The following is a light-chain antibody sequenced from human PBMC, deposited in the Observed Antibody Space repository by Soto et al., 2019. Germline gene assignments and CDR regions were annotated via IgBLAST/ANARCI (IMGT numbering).Light chain of an antibody. V-gene: IGKV1-39*01. Sequence: DSQMTQSPPSVSASVGDRVIITCRASQSINSYLSWYQQKLGKAPSLLIYGASKLQGRVPSRFGGSGSGTNFTLTIVNFQPEDFATYYCQQSFSTPPTFGRGTKVEIK. CDR3: QQSFSTPPT. CDR2: GAS. J-gene: IGKJ4*02. CDR1: QSINSY.